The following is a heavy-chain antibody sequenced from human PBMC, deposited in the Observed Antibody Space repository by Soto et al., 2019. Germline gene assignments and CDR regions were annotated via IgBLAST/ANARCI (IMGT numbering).Heavy chain of an antibody. Sequence: ASVKVSCKASGYTLTELSIHWVRQAPGEGLEWMGGFDLENGETIYAQRFQGRVTMTEESSADTPYMELSSLRSEDTAVYYCAIEVPPSNQFDHWGQGTTVTVSS. D-gene: IGHD2-2*01. V-gene: IGHV1-24*01. CDR1: GYTLTELS. CDR2: FDLENGET. J-gene: IGHJ4*02. CDR3: AIEVPPSNQFDH.